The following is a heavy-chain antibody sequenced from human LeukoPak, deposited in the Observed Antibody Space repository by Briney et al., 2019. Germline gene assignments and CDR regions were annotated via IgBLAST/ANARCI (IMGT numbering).Heavy chain of an antibody. D-gene: IGHD3-16*01. CDR3: ARAGRRQLVWGHWFDP. V-gene: IGHV4-34*01. CDR1: GGSFSGYY. Sequence: SETLSLTCAVYGGSFSGYYWSWIRQPPGKGLDWIGEINHSGSKNYNPPLKTRTTISVGTAKNQFSLTLSSVTAADTGVYYCARAGRRQLVWGHWFDPWGQGTLVTVSS. CDR2: INHSGSK. J-gene: IGHJ5*02.